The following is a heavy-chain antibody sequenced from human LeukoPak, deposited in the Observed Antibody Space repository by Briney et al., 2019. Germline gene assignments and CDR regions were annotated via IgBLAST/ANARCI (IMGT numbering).Heavy chain of an antibody. CDR1: GGSFSGYY. V-gene: IGHV4-34*01. J-gene: IGHJ4*02. CDR2: INHSGST. Sequence: SETLSLTCAVYGGSFSGYYWSWIRQPPGKGLEWIGEINHSGSTYYNPSLKSRVTISVDTSKNQFSLKLSSVTAADTAVYYCAGYGSGSYYGRGTFDYWGQGTLVTVSS. CDR3: AGYGSGSYYGRGTFDY. D-gene: IGHD3-10*01.